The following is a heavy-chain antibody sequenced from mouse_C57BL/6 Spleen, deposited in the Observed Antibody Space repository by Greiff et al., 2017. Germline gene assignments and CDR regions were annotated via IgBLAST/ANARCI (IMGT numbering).Heavy chain of an antibody. CDR2: ISSGSSTI. Sequence: EVQLVESGGGLVKPGGSLKLSCAASGFTFSDYGMHWVRQAPEKGLEWVAYISSGSSTIYSADTVKGRFTLSRDNAKNTLFLQMTSLRSEDTAMYYCARPNWDYFDYWGQGTTLTVSS. CDR3: ARPNWDYFDY. CDR1: GFTFSDYG. J-gene: IGHJ2*01. V-gene: IGHV5-17*01. D-gene: IGHD4-1*01.